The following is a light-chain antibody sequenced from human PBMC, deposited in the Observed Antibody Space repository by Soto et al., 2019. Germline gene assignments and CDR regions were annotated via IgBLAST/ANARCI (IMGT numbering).Light chain of an antibody. Sequence: DIVMTQSPLTLPVTPGEPASISCRSSQSLLHSNRYNALDWYLQKPGQSPQLLIYLGSNRASGVPGRFNGSGSGTDFTLTISRVEPEDVGVYYCMQALQTPWTFGQGTKVDIK. CDR3: MQALQTPWT. V-gene: IGKV2-28*01. CDR2: LGS. J-gene: IGKJ1*01. CDR1: QSLLHSNRYNA.